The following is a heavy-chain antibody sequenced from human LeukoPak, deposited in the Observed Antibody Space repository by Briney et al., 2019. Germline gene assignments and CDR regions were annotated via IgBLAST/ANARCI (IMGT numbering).Heavy chain of an antibody. D-gene: IGHD6-6*01. V-gene: IGHV4-30-4*08. J-gene: IGHJ3*02. CDR1: GGSISSGDYY. Sequence: SETLSLTCTVSGGSISSGDYYWSWIRQPPGKGLEWIGYIYYSGSTYYNPAPKSQVTIPVDTSKNQFSLKLSSVTAADKAVYYCARDQWNYSSSPGAFDIWGQGTMVTASS. CDR3: ARDQWNYSSSPGAFDI. CDR2: IYYSGST.